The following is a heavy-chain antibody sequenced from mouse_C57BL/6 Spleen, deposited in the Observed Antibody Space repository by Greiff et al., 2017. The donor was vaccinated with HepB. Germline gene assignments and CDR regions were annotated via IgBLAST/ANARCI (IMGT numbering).Heavy chain of an antibody. J-gene: IGHJ3*01. D-gene: IGHD1-1*01. V-gene: IGHV1-55*01. CDR1: GYTFTSYW. CDR2: IYPGSGST. CDR3: ARWGCFYYVSSPAWFAY. Sequence: QVQLQQSGAELVKPGASVKMSCKASGYTFTSYWITWVKQRPGQGLEWIGDIYPGSGSTNYNEKFKSKATLTVDTSSSTAYMQLSSLTSGDSAVYYCARWGCFYYVSSPAWFAYWGQGTLGTVSA.